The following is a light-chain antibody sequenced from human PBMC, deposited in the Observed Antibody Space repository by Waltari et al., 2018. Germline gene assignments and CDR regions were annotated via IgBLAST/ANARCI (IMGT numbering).Light chain of an antibody. Sequence: EIVLTQSPGTLSLSPGERATLSCRASQSVSRTLAWYQQKPGQAPKLLSYGASIRATGIPDRFTGSWSGTDFSLTISSLEPEDCAIYFCQHYVRLPATFGQGTKVEIK. J-gene: IGKJ1*01. CDR2: GAS. CDR1: QSVSRT. V-gene: IGKV3-20*01. CDR3: QHYVRLPAT.